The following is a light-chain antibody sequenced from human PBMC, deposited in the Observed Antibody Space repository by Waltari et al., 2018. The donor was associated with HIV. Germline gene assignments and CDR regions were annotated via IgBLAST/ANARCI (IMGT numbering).Light chain of an antibody. CDR1: SSNIGAGYD. CDR2: GNN. Sequence: QSVLTQPPSVSGAPGQRVTISCTGSSSNIGAGYDVHWYQQLPGTAPELLIYGNNNRPSGVPDRFSGSKSGTSASLAITGLQAEDEADYYCQSYDSSLSGSVFGGGTKLTAL. CDR3: QSYDSSLSGSV. J-gene: IGLJ2*01. V-gene: IGLV1-40*01.